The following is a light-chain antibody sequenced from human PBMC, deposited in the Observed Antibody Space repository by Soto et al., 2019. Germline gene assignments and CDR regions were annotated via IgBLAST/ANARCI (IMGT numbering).Light chain of an antibody. CDR3: QQYNSWPRT. CDR2: DAS. Sequence: EIVLTQSPATLSLSPGERATLSCRTSQSITTKLAWYQQKPGQSPRLLISDASTRATGIPARFSGSGSDTEFTLTISSLHSEDFAVYFCQQYNSWPRTFGQGTKVDIK. CDR1: QSITTK. J-gene: IGKJ1*01. V-gene: IGKV3-15*01.